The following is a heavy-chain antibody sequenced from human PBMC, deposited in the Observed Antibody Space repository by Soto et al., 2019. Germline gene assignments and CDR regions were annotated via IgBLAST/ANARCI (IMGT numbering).Heavy chain of an antibody. CDR1: GYTFTSYA. J-gene: IGHJ4*02. CDR2: INAGNGNT. D-gene: IGHD3-10*01. V-gene: IGHV1-3*01. Sequence: ASVKVSCKASGYTFTSYAMHWVRQAPGQRLEWMGWINAGNGNTKYSQKFQGRVTITRDTSASTAYMELSSLRSEDTAVYYCARDWYYGSGSYYFDYWGQGTLVPVAS. CDR3: ARDWYYGSGSYYFDY.